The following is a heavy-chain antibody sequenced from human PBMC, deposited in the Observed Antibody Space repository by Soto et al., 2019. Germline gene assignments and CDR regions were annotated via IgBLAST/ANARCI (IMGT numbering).Heavy chain of an antibody. D-gene: IGHD2-2*01. J-gene: IGHJ4*02. CDR1: GYTFTSYG. Sequence: QVQLVQSGVEVKKPGASVKVSCKASGYTFTSYGIGWVRQAPGQGLEWMGWISGYNGNTNYVQKLQGRVTMTTDTSTRTAYMELRSLRSDDTAVYYCARGSRYCSSTSCYNLDYWGQGTLVTVSS. CDR2: ISGYNGNT. V-gene: IGHV1-18*01. CDR3: ARGSRYCSSTSCYNLDY.